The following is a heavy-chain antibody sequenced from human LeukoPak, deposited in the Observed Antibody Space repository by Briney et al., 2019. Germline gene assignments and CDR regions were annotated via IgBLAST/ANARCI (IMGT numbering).Heavy chain of an antibody. V-gene: IGHV3-23*01. CDR3: AKDAKRNYDFWDRFDY. CDR2: ISGSGEST. J-gene: IGHJ4*02. Sequence: QPGGSLRLSCAASGFTFSTYAMSWVRQAPGEGLEWVSAISGSGESTYYAGSVKGRFTISRDNSKNTLYLQMNSLRAEDTALYYCAKDAKRNYDFWDRFDYWGQGTLVTVSS. D-gene: IGHD3-3*01. CDR1: GFTFSTYA.